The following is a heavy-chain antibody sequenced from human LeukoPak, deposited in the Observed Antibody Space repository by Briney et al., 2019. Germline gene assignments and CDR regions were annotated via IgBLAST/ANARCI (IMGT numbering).Heavy chain of an antibody. CDR1: GGSISSGGYY. CDR2: IYYSGST. Sequence: SETLSLTCTVSGGSISSGGYYWSWTRQHPGKGLEWIGYIYYSGSTYYNPSLKSRVTISVDTSKNQFSLKLSSVTAADTAVYYCARGVASGSFHFDYWGQGTLVTVSS. J-gene: IGHJ4*02. CDR3: ARGVASGSFHFDY. V-gene: IGHV4-31*03. D-gene: IGHD1-26*01.